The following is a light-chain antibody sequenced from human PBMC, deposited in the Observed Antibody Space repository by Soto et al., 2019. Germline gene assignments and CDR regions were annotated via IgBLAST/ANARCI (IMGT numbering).Light chain of an antibody. CDR3: QQANSFPLT. CDR1: QGITNW. CDR2: AAS. J-gene: IGKJ4*01. V-gene: IGKV1-12*01. Sequence: DIQMTQSPSSVSASVGARVTITCRASQGITNWLAWYQQKPGKAPKLLIYAASGLPSGVPSRFSGSGSGTDLTITISSLQPEDFETYYCQQANSFPLTFGGGTKVDIK.